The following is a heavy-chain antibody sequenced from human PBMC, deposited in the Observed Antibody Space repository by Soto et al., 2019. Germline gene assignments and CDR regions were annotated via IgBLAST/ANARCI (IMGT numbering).Heavy chain of an antibody. CDR2: IIPILGIA. Sequence: QVQLVQSGAEVKKPGSSVKVSCKASGGTFSSYTISWVRQAPGQGLEWMGRIIPILGIANYAQKFQGIVTITADKCTSTAYMELSSLRSEDTAVYYCARVIVTGSSRENWFDPWGQGTLVTVSS. J-gene: IGHJ5*02. D-gene: IGHD6-13*01. V-gene: IGHV1-69*02. CDR3: ARVIVTGSSRENWFDP. CDR1: GGTFSSYT.